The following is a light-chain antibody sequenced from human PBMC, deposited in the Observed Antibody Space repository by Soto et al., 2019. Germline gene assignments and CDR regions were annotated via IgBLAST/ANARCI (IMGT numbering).Light chain of an antibody. V-gene: IGLV1-40*01. J-gene: IGLJ1*01. CDR2: GNK. Sequence: QRVPGQPPSVSRAPGHVVAISCIGSGTNFGAGFDVHWYQQVPGTAPKLLIYGNKSRPSGVPDRFSGSKSGTSASLTITGLQADDEADYYCQSYDASLRGSGVFGTGTKVTVL. CDR1: GTNFGAGFD. CDR3: QSYDASLRGSGV.